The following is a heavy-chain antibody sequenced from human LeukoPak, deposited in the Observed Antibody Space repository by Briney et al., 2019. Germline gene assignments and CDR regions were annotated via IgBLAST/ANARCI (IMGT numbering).Heavy chain of an antibody. Sequence: GGSLSLLCAASGFTLTPYIVNWVRQAPGKGLEWVSSSSSSNSYYADSVKGRFTISRDNAKKSVYLQMNSLRAEDTAVYYCARDPGDLCWGIYFCGQGTTVTVAS. D-gene: IGHD2-21*02. CDR1: GFTLTPYI. V-gene: IGHV3-21*01. CDR2: SSSSNS. J-gene: IGHJ6*02. CDR3: ARDPGDLCWGIYF.